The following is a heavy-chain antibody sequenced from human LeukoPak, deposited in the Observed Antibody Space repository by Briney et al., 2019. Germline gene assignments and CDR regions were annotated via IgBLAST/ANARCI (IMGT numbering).Heavy chain of an antibody. D-gene: IGHD5-24*01. V-gene: IGHV3-64D*09. CDR1: GFTFSSHA. J-gene: IGHJ3*02. Sequence: GGSLRLSCAASGFTFSSHAMSWVRQAPGKGLEYVSTISSSGGSTYYIDSVKGRFTISRDSSKNTLYLQMSSLRAEDTAVYYCAFLGGGWLDAFDIWGQGTMVTVSS. CDR2: ISSSGGST. CDR3: AFLGGGWLDAFDI.